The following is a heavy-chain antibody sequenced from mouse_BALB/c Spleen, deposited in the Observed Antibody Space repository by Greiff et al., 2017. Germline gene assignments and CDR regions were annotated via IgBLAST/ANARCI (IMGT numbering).Heavy chain of an antibody. V-gene: IGHV3-8*02. Sequence: EVKLMESGPSLVKPSQTLSLTCSVTGDSITSGYWNWIRKFPGNKLEYMGYISYSGSTYYNPSLKSRISITRDTSKNQYYLQLNSVTTEDTATYYCARRSPLLQYFDVWGAGTTVTVSS. CDR2: ISYSGST. CDR1: GDSITSGY. J-gene: IGHJ1*01. D-gene: IGHD2-10*01. CDR3: ARRSPLLQYFDV.